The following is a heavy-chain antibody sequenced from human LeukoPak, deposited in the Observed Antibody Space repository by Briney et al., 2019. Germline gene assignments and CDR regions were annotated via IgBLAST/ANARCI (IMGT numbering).Heavy chain of an antibody. J-gene: IGHJ4*02. CDR1: GYTFTHYA. CDR2: INTITGNP. D-gene: IGHD3-22*01. Sequence: ASLKVSCKASGYTFTHYAMNWVRQAPGQGLEWVGWINTITGNPTYAQSFTGQFVFSLDTSLTTAYLQISSLKAENTALYFCVRAAHDSGGYLQYYFDYWGQGTLVTVSS. V-gene: IGHV7-4-1*02. CDR3: VRAAHDSGGYLQYYFDY.